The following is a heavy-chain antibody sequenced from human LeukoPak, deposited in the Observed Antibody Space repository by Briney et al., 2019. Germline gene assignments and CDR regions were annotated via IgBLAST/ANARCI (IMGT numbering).Heavy chain of an antibody. CDR3: ARDLNYGDLLDY. J-gene: IGHJ4*02. D-gene: IGHD4-17*01. V-gene: IGHV3-30*02. Sequence: GGSLRLSCAASGFTFSKYGMYWVRQAPGKGLEWVEFIRNDGRNKYYTESVKGRFTISRDNSKNTLYLQMNSLRAEDTAVYYCARDLNYGDLLDYWGQGTLVTVSS. CDR1: GFTFSKYG. CDR2: IRNDGRNK.